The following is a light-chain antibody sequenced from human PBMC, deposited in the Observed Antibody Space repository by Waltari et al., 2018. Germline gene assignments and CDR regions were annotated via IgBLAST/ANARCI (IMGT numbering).Light chain of an antibody. CDR1: QGISSF. V-gene: IGKV1-9*01. Sequence: QLTQSPSSLSASVGDRGTITCRASQGISSFLAWYQQKAGKAPKLLIYASSTLQSGVPSRFSGSGSGTDFTLTISSLQPDDFASYYCQQYYRYITFGQGTRLEIK. J-gene: IGKJ5*01. CDR3: QQYYRYIT. CDR2: ASS.